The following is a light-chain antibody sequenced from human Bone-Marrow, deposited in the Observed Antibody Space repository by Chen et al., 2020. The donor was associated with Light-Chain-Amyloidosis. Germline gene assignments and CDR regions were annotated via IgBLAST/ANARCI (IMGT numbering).Light chain of an antibody. CDR1: NIGSTS. J-gene: IGLJ3*02. CDR3: QVWDRSSDRPV. CDR2: DDS. V-gene: IGLV3-21*02. Sequence: SYVLTQPSSVSVAPGQTDTIARGGNNIGSTSVHWYKQTPGQAPLLVVYDDSDRPSGIPERLSGSNSGNTATLTISRVEAGDEADYYCQVWDRSSDRPVFGGGTKLTVL.